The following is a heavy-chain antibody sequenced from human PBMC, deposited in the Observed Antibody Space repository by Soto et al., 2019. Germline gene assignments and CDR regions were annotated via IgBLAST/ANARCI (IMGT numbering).Heavy chain of an antibody. CDR1: GFTVSSNY. CDR3: AKGTRKTSMVYFDY. J-gene: IGHJ4*02. D-gene: IGHD5-18*01. V-gene: IGHV3-23*01. CDR2: SSTSAGST. Sequence: GGSLRLSCAASGFTVSSNYMSWVRQAPGKGLEWVSASSTSAGSTYYADSVKGRFTISRDNSKNTLYLQMSSLRAEDTAVYYCAKGTRKTSMVYFDYWGQGTLVTVSS.